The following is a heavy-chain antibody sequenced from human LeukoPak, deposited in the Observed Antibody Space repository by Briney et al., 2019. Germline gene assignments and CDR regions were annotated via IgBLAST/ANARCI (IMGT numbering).Heavy chain of an antibody. CDR3: AKGTTYGGNPMTFDY. V-gene: IGHV3-9*03. CDR1: GFTFDDYA. D-gene: IGHD4-23*01. Sequence: PGGSLRLSCAASGFTFDDYAMHWVRQAPGKGLEWVSGISWNSGSIGYADSVKGRFTISRDNAKNSLYLQMNSLRAEDMALYYCAKGTTYGGNPMTFDYWGQGTLVTVSS. CDR2: ISWNSGSI. J-gene: IGHJ4*02.